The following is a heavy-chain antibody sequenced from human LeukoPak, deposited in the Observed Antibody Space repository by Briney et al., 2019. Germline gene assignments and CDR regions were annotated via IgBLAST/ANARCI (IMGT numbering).Heavy chain of an antibody. Sequence: PGGSLRLSCAASGFTFSSYGMHWVRQAPGKGLDWVAVISYDGSNKYYADSVKGRFTISRDNSKNTMYVQMNSLRAEDTAVYYCAKDRARYGSGTYYNGYYYGMDVWGQGTTVTVSS. CDR1: GFTFSSYG. V-gene: IGHV3-30*18. D-gene: IGHD3-10*01. J-gene: IGHJ6*02. CDR3: AKDRARYGSGTYYNGYYYGMDV. CDR2: ISYDGSNK.